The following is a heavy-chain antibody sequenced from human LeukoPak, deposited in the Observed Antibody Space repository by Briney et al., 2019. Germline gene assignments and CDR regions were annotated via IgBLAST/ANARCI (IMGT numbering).Heavy chain of an antibody. Sequence: GGSLRLSCAASGFTFSYYSMNWVRQAPGKGLEWVAVISYDGSNKYYADSVKGRFTISRDNSKNTLYLQMNSLRAEDTAVYYCARDLDSEDFDYWGQGTLVTVSS. J-gene: IGHJ4*02. D-gene: IGHD2-21*01. CDR3: ARDLDSEDFDY. V-gene: IGHV3-30*03. CDR2: ISYDGSNK. CDR1: GFTFSYYS.